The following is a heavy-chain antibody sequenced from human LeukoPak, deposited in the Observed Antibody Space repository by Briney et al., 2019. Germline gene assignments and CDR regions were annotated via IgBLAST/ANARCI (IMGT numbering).Heavy chain of an antibody. D-gene: IGHD3-10*01. Sequence: SETLSLTCTVSGGSISSYYWSWIRQPPGKGLEWIGYIYYSESTNYNPSLTRRVTISVETSKNQFSLKLSSVTAADTAVYYCARTSMVRGVINWFDPWGQGTLVTVSS. CDR2: IYYSEST. CDR3: ARTSMVRGVINWFDP. V-gene: IGHV4-59*01. CDR1: GGSISSYY. J-gene: IGHJ5*02.